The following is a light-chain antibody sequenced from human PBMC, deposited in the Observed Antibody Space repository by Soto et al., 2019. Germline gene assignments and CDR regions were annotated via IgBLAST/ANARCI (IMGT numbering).Light chain of an antibody. Sequence: QSLLTEPASVSGSLGQSITSSCIGTSDNIGSYNLVSWYQHKPGKAPKIIIFEGSKRPSGVSNRFSGSRSGNTASLTISGLQAEDEADYYCCSFAGTGTQYVFGTGTKVTVL. CDR2: EGS. J-gene: IGLJ1*01. CDR1: SDNIGSYNL. CDR3: CSFAGTGTQYV. V-gene: IGLV2-23*01.